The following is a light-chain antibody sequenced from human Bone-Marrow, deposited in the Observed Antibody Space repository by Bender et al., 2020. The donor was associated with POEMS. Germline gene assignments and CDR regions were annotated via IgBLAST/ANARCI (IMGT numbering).Light chain of an antibody. CDR2: KDR. CDR3: QVWDSSTDHWV. Sequence: SSELTQPPSVSVSPGQTARITCSGDELAIQDAYWYQQRPGQAPVVVIYKDRERASGIPERFSGSSSGKTATLTITRVEAGDEADYSCQVWDSSTDHWVFGGGTKLTVL. J-gene: IGLJ3*02. V-gene: IGLV3-21*02. CDR1: ELAIQD.